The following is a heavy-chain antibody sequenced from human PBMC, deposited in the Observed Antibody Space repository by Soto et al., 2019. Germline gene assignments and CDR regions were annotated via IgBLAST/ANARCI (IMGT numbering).Heavy chain of an antibody. J-gene: IGHJ4*02. D-gene: IGHD3-22*01. CDR2: ISGSGGST. V-gene: IGHV3-23*01. Sequence: GGSLRLSCAASGFTFSSYAMSWVRQAPGKGLEWVSAISGSGGSTYYADSVKGRFTISRDNSKNTLYLQMNSLRAEDTAVYYCAKGRHYYDSSGYYLSPFGYWGQGTLVTVSS. CDR3: AKGRHYYDSSGYYLSPFGY. CDR1: GFTFSSYA.